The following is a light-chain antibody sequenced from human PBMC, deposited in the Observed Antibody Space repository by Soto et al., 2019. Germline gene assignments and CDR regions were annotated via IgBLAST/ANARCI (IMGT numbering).Light chain of an antibody. CDR1: QSVSSY. CDR3: HHRTT. J-gene: IGKJ3*01. Sequence: EIVLTQSPATLSLSPGERATLSCRASQSVSSYLAWYQQKPGQAPRLLIYDASNRATGIPARFSGSGSGTDFTLTISSLEPKDFAVYYCHHRTTFGPGTKVDIK. V-gene: IGKV3-11*01. CDR2: DAS.